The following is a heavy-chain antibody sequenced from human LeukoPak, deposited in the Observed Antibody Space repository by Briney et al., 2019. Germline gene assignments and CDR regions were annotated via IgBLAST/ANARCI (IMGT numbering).Heavy chain of an antibody. J-gene: IGHJ3*02. D-gene: IGHD1-7*01. Sequence: PSQTLSLTCAVSGGSISSGGYSWSWIRQPPGKGLEWIGYIYHSGSTYYNPSLKSRVTISVDTSKNQFSLKLSSVTAADTAVYYCARHLYNWNYWEPFDIWGQGTMVTVSS. V-gene: IGHV4-30-2*03. CDR3: ARHLYNWNYWEPFDI. CDR2: IYHSGST. CDR1: GGSISSGGYS.